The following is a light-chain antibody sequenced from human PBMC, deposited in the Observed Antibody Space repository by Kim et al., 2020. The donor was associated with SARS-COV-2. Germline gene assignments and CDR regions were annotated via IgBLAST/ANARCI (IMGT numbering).Light chain of an antibody. CDR3: QQYKRHSRT. CDR2: RAS. J-gene: IGKJ2*01. Sequence: DIQMAQSPSTLSASVGDRVTITCRSSQSVDERLAWYQKKPGRAPKLLIYRASRLDSGVPSKFSGSGTGTEFTLTISSLQPDDFATNYCQQYKRHSRTFGPGTKLEI. V-gene: IGKV1-5*03. CDR1: QSVDER.